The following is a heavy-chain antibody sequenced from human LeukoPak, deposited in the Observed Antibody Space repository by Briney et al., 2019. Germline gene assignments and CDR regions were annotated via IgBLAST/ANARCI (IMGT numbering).Heavy chain of an antibody. Sequence: PGSSLRLSCAASGFTFSSYAMSWVRQAPGKGLEWVSAISGSGGSTYYADSVKGRFTISRDNSKNTLYLQMNSLRAEDTAVYYCAKGRDDFWSGYPDYWGQGTLVTVSS. CDR3: AKGRDDFWSGYPDY. D-gene: IGHD3-3*01. CDR2: ISGSGGST. J-gene: IGHJ4*02. CDR1: GFTFSSYA. V-gene: IGHV3-23*01.